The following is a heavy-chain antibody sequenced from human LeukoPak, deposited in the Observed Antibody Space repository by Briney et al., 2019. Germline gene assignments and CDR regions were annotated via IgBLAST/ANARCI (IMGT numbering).Heavy chain of an antibody. D-gene: IGHD6-13*01. CDR3: ARVHRYSGDAFDI. J-gene: IGHJ3*02. CDR2: IYTSGST. V-gene: IGHV4-4*07. CDR1: GGSISSYY. Sequence: PSETLSLTCTVSGGSISSYYWNWIRQPAGKGLEWIGRIYTSGSTNYNPSLKSRVTISVDKSKNQFFLKLSSVTAADTAVYYCARVHRYSGDAFDIWGQGTMVTVSS.